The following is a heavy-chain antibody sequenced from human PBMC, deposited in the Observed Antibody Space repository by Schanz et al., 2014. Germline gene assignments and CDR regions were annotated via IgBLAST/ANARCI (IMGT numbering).Heavy chain of an antibody. Sequence: QVQLVQSWAEVKGPGASVKVSCKASGYSFTPFPIHWVRQAPGQGLEWMGWITAYNGDTNYALKLQGRVTMTTDTSTGTAYMELRSLRSDDTALYYCTRGGYSYALSAFDIWGRGTMVTVSS. CDR1: GYSFTPFP. D-gene: IGHD5-18*01. J-gene: IGHJ3*02. CDR3: TRGGYSYALSAFDI. V-gene: IGHV1-18*01. CDR2: ITAYNGDT.